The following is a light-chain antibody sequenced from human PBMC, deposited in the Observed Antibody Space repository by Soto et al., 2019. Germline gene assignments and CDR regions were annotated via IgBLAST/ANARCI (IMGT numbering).Light chain of an antibody. CDR2: AAS. CDR1: QRISNY. Sequence: DIQMTQSPSSLSASVGDRVTITCRASQRISNYLNWYQHKPGKAPRLLIYAASSLQSVFPSRLSGSGYGTDFTLTISSLQPEDFATYYCQQSYSTLDYTFGQGTKVELK. V-gene: IGKV1-39*01. J-gene: IGKJ2*01. CDR3: QQSYSTLDYT.